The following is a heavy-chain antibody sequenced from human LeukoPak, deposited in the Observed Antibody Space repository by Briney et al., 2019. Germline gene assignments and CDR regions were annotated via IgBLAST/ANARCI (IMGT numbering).Heavy chain of an antibody. CDR2: IYSGST. CDR1: GGSISSYY. CDR3: ARVDPDSSSTLEVFDY. Sequence: PSETLSLTCTVSGGSISSYYWSWIRQPPGKGLEWIGYIYSGSTNYNPSLKSRVTISVDTSKNQFSLKLSSVTAADTAVYYCARVDPDSSSTLEVFDYWGQGTLVTVSS. V-gene: IGHV4-59*01. J-gene: IGHJ4*02. D-gene: IGHD6-6*01.